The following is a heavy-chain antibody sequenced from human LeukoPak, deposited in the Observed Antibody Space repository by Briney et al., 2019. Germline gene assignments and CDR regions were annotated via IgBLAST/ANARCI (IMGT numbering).Heavy chain of an antibody. CDR3: AKGLGRESRLDS. CDR2: IRNSDGMT. CDR1: GFSINTYT. J-gene: IGHJ4*02. Sequence: GQSLRLSCDASGFSINTYTMYWVRQAPGQGLEWVSGIRNSDGMTYYADSVRGRFTISTDNSKNTLYLQMNSLRAEDTALYYCAKGLGRESRLDSWGQGTLVTVSS. D-gene: IGHD1-1*01. V-gene: IGHV3-23*01.